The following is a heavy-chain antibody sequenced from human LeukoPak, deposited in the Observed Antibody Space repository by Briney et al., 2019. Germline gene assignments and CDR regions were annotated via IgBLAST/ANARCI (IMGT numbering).Heavy chain of an antibody. V-gene: IGHV3-7*01. D-gene: IGHD4-17*01. CDR3: AREQDDYGDYGGSFDY. J-gene: IGHJ4*02. CDR2: IKQDGSEK. CDR1: GFTFSSYW. Sequence: GGSLRPSCTASGFTFSSYWMSWVRQAPGKGLEWVANIKQDGSEKYYVDSVKGRFTISRDNAKNSLYLQMNSLRAEDTAVCYCAREQDDYGDYGGSFDYWGQGTLVTVSS.